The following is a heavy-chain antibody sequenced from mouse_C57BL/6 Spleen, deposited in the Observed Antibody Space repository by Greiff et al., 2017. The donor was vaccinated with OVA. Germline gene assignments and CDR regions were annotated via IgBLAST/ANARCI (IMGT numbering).Heavy chain of an antibody. CDR2: IYPGDGDT. J-gene: IGHJ4*01. V-gene: IGHV1-82*01. CDR1: GYAFSSSW. CDR3: ARGVPYAMDY. Sequence: QVQLQQSGPELVKPGASVQISCKASGYAFSSSWMNWVKQRPGKGLEWIGRIYPGDGDTNYNGKFKGKATLTADKSSSTAYMQLSSLTSEDSAVYFCARGVPYAMDYWGQGTSVTVSS.